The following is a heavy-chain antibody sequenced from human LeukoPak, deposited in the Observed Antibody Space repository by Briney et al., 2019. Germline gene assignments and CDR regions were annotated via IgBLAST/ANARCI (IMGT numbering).Heavy chain of an antibody. CDR2: IIPIFGTA. V-gene: IGHV1-69*05. Sequence: SVKVSCKASGGTFSSYAISWVRQAPGQGLEWMGGIIPIFGTANYAQKFQGRVTINTDESKSTAYMELSSLRSEDTAVYYCAREDDILTGDYRLDYWGQGTLVTVSS. D-gene: IGHD3-9*01. CDR3: AREDDILTGDYRLDY. J-gene: IGHJ4*02. CDR1: GGTFSSYA.